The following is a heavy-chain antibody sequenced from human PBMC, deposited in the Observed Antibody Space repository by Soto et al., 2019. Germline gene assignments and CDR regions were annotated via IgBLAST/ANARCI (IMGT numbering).Heavy chain of an antibody. D-gene: IGHD3-3*01. CDR2: VYYTGST. Sequence: SETLSLTCSVSGGSIFGYYWSWIRQPPGKGLEWIGYVYYTGSTTYNPSLKSRVTMSVDTSKNQFSLKLNSVTAADTAMYYCATLRFLETFDYWGQGTLVTVS. CDR3: ATLRFLETFDY. CDR1: GGSIFGYY. J-gene: IGHJ4*02. V-gene: IGHV4-59*03.